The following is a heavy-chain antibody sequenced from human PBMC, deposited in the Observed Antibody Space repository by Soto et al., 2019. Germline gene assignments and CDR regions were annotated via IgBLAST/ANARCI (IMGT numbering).Heavy chain of an antibody. Sequence: SETLSIPCTVSGGSISSYYWSWIRQPPGKGLEWIGYIYYSGSTNYNPSLKSRVTISVDTSKNQFSLKLSSVTAADTAVYYCARQTLGVTVIDYWGQGTLVTVSS. D-gene: IGHD2-21*02. V-gene: IGHV4-59*08. J-gene: IGHJ4*02. CDR1: GGSISSYY. CDR3: ARQTLGVTVIDY. CDR2: IYYSGST.